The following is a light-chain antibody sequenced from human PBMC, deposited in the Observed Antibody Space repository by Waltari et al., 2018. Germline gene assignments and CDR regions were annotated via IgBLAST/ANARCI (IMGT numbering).Light chain of an antibody. CDR3: QQYYSYPLT. V-gene: IGKV1-8*01. CDR2: AAS. CDR1: QGISRY. Sequence: AIRMTQSPSSFSASTGDRVPITCRASQGISRYLAWYQQKPGKAPKLLIYAASTLQSGVPSRFSGSGSGTDFTLTISCLQSEDFATYYCQQYYSYPLTFGEGTKVEIK. J-gene: IGKJ4*02.